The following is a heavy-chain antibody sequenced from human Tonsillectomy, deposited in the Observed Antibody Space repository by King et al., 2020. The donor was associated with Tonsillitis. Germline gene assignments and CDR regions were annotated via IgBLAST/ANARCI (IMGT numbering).Heavy chain of an antibody. CDR3: AKDVAVAGGVLYFDY. J-gene: IGHJ4*02. Sequence: VQLVESGGGLVQPGGSLRLSCAASGFTFSSYAMSWVRQAPGKGLEWVSAVSGSGGGTYDADSVKGRFTISRDNSKNTLHLQMNSLRAEDTAVYYCAKDVAVAGGVLYFDYWGQGTLVTVSS. CDR1: GFTFSSYA. D-gene: IGHD6-19*01. CDR2: VSGSGGGT. V-gene: IGHV3-23*04.